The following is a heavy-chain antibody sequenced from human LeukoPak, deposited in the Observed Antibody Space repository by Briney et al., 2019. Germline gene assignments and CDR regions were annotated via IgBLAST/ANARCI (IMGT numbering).Heavy chain of an antibody. V-gene: IGHV4-34*01. Sequence: SETLSLTCAVYGGSFNDYYWNWIRQPPGKGLEWIGEINLRGSTTYNPSLKSRVTISVDTSKNQFSLKLSSVTAADTAVYYCARVKASDIVVVVAAYYFDYWGQGTLVTVSS. CDR2: INLRGST. D-gene: IGHD2-15*01. CDR1: GGSFNDYY. J-gene: IGHJ4*02. CDR3: ARVKASDIVVVVAAYYFDY.